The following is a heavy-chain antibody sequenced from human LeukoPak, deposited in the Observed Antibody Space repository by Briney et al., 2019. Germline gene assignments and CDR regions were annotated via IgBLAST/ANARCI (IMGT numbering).Heavy chain of an antibody. J-gene: IGHJ4*02. V-gene: IGHV3-30*04. D-gene: IGHD3-10*01. CDR3: ARRGSAPDY. Sequence: GRSLRLSCAASGFTFSSYAMHWVRQAPGKELEWVAVISYDGSNKFYADSVKGRFTISRDNSKNTLYLQMNSLRAEDTAVYYCARRGSAPDYWGQGTLVTVP. CDR1: GFTFSSYA. CDR2: ISYDGSNK.